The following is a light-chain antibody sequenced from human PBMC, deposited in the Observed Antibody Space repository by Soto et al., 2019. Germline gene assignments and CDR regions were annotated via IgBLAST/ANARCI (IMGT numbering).Light chain of an antibody. CDR2: GA. CDR3: HQYNNWPPYT. Sequence: EIVMTQSPATLSVSPGERVTLSCRASQSVSSNLAWYQQKPGQAPRLLIYGATRATGIPVRFSGSGSGTEFTLTISSLQSEDFAVYFCHQYNNWPPYTFGQGTKLEIK. V-gene: IGKV3-15*01. CDR1: QSVSSN. J-gene: IGKJ2*01.